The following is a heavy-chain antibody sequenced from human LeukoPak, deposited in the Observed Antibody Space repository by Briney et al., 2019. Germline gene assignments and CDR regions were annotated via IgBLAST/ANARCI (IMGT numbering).Heavy chain of an antibody. Sequence: ASVKVSCKASGYTFTGYYMHWVRQAPGQGLEWMGWINPNTGGTNYSQKFQGRVTMTRDTSISTAYMVLSRLRSDDTAVYCCARDLQGYFDYWGQGTLVTVSS. D-gene: IGHD5-24*01. CDR1: GYTFTGYY. CDR2: INPNTGGT. CDR3: ARDLQGYFDY. J-gene: IGHJ4*02. V-gene: IGHV1-2*02.